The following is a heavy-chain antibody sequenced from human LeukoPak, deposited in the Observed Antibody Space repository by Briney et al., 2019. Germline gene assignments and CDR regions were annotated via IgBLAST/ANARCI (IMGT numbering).Heavy chain of an antibody. D-gene: IGHD6-13*01. Sequence: PSETLSLTCTVSGGSITISHYYWGWIRQPPGQGLEWVGSLYYTGSTNYNPSLKSRITISVDTSKNQFSLKLSSVTAADTAVYYCARFPRGDSSSWDNWFDPWGQGTLVTVSS. CDR3: ARFPRGDSSSWDNWFDP. CDR2: LYYTGST. V-gene: IGHV4-39*07. J-gene: IGHJ5*02. CDR1: GGSITISHYY.